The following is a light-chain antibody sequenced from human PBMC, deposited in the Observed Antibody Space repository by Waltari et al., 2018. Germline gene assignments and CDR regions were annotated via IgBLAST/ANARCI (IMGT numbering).Light chain of an antibody. CDR2: KVS. CDR1: QSLVYTDGISY. J-gene: IGKJ5*01. Sequence: DVGLTQSPLSLPVTLGQPASISCRSSQSLVYTDGISYLNWFHQRPGQAPRRLMYKVSHRDSGVPDRFSGSGSGTYFTLMISSVEADDVGVYFCMQATHWPVTFGQGTRLEIK. V-gene: IGKV2-30*01. CDR3: MQATHWPVT.